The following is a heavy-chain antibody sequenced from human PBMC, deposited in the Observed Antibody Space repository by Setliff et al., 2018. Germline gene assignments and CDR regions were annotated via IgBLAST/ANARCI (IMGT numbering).Heavy chain of an antibody. V-gene: IGHV1-18*01. D-gene: IGHD2-2*01. J-gene: IGHJ3*01. Sequence: ASVKVSCKASGYTFSTYGLHWVRQAPGQGPEWMGMIITNTGKTSYAPKFQGRVTMTTDTSTGTGYMELRSPRSDDTAVYFCARFGGSCSSSSCYASDLWGQGTMVTVSS. CDR1: GYTFSTYG. CDR3: ARFGGSCSSSSCYASDL. CDR2: IITNTGKT.